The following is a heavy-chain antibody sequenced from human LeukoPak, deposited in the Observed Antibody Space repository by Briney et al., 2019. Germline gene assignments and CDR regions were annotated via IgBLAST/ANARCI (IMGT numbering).Heavy chain of an antibody. J-gene: IGHJ5*02. CDR2: INHSGST. V-gene: IGHV4-34*01. Sequence: SETLSLTCTVSGGSIGSYYWSWIRQPPGKGLEWIGEINHSGSTNYNPSLKSRVTISVDTSKNQFSLKLSSVTAADTAVYYCARGHCTSGSCSRWFDPWGQGTLVTVSS. CDR3: ARGHCTSGSCSRWFDP. CDR1: GGSIGSYY. D-gene: IGHD2-15*01.